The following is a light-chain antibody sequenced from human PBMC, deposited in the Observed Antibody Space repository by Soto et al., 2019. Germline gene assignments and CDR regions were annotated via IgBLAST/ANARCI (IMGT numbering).Light chain of an antibody. CDR1: SSDVGGYNY. CDR3: CSFAGSNPFPYV. J-gene: IGLJ1*01. V-gene: IGLV2-8*01. CDR2: EVN. Sequence: QSVLTQPPSASGSPGQSVTISCTGTSSDVGGYNYVSWYQQHPGKAPKLMIYEVNERPSGVSSRFSGSKSGNTASLTVSGLQPDDEADYHCCSFAGSNPFPYVFGTGTKVTVL.